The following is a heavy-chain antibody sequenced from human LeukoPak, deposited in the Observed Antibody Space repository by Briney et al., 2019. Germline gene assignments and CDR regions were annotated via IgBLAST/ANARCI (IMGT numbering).Heavy chain of an antibody. CDR3: ARVSMGSSWFPENWFDP. CDR1: GGSVSSGSYY. Sequence: SETLSLTCTVSGGSVSSGSYYWSWIRQPPGKGLEWIGYIYYSGSTNYNPSLKSRVTISVDTSKNQFSLKLSSVTAADTAVYYCARVSMGSSWFPENWFDPWGQGTLVTVSS. V-gene: IGHV4-61*01. D-gene: IGHD6-13*01. J-gene: IGHJ5*02. CDR2: IYYSGST.